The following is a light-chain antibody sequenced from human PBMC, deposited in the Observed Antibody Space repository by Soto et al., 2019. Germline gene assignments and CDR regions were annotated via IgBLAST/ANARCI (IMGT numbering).Light chain of an antibody. CDR2: SAS. J-gene: IGKJ1*01. Sequence: DIPMTQSPSSLSASLGESVTITCGASQGINNYLAWYQQKPGKVPVLLSYSASTLKSGVPYRFTGRGAGTDVTLTISSLKHEEFATYYCQKYDRAPRTVGQGT. CDR3: QKYDRAPRT. V-gene: IGKV1-27*01. CDR1: QGINNY.